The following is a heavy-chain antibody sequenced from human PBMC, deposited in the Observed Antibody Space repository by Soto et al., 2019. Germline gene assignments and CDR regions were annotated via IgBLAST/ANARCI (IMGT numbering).Heavy chain of an antibody. CDR1: AYTFTNYG. D-gene: IGHD6-13*01. J-gene: IGHJ4*02. Sequence: QVQLVQSGGEVKKPGASVKVSCKASAYTFTNYGISWVRQAPGQGLEWMGWISAYNGNINYAQKFRGRVTMTTDTTTSSDYLEVRSLRSDDTAVYYCARRGSCWSLREFDSWGQGTLVTVSS. CDR3: ARRGSCWSLREFDS. CDR2: ISAYNGNI. V-gene: IGHV1-18*01.